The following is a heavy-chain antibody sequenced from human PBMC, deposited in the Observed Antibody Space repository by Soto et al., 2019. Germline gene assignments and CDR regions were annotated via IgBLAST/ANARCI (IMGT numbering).Heavy chain of an antibody. J-gene: IGHJ4*02. D-gene: IGHD3-3*01. CDR1: GASVTSGDYY. CDR2: MHDSGTT. V-gene: IGHV4-30-4*01. Sequence: QAQLQESGPGLVRPSQTLSLSCSVSGASVTSGDYYWNWIHQTPGTGLEWLGYMHDSGTTSYNPSLKSRVTISSDISTNQFSLKLTSVSAADTAVYFCARGGLYDLWSGLFDWGQGIRVTVSS. CDR3: ARGGLYDLWSGLFD.